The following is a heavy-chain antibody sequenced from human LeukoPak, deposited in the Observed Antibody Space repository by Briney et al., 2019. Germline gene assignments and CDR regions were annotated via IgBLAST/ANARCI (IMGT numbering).Heavy chain of an antibody. J-gene: IGHJ5*02. CDR1: GFTFDDYG. D-gene: IGHD4-11*01. V-gene: IGHV3-21*01. CDR3: AGHPLAPSTTA. Sequence: GGSLRLSCAASGFTFDDYGMSWVRQAPGKGLEWVSSISSSSSYIYYADSVKGRFTISRDNAKNSLYLQMNSLRAEDTAVYYCAGHPLAPSTTAWGQGTLVTVSS. CDR2: ISSSSSYI.